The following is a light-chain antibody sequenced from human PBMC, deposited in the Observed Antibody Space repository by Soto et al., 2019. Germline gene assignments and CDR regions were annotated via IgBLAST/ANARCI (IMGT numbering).Light chain of an antibody. J-gene: IGKJ1*01. V-gene: IGKV2-28*01. CDR1: QSLPHTNGYNY. Sequence: DIVMTQSPLSLPVTPGEPASISCRSSQSLPHTNGYNYLDWYLQKPGQSPQLLLYLASNRASGVPDRFSGSGSGTDFTLKISRVEAEDVGVYYCMQALQTPRTFGQGTKVEIK. CDR3: MQALQTPRT. CDR2: LAS.